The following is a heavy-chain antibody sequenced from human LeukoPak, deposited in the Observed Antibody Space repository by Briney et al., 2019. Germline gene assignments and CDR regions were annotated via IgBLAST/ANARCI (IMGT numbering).Heavy chain of an antibody. J-gene: IGHJ4*02. CDR3: TKDRSGTVTTG. CDR2: ISGGGGST. V-gene: IGHV3-23*01. CDR1: GFTFSSYA. Sequence: GGSLRLSCAASGFTFSSYAMSWVRQAPGKGLEWVSAISGGGGSTYYADSVKGRFTISRDNSKNTLYLQMNSLRAEDTAVYYCTKDRSGTVTTGWGQGTLVTVSS. D-gene: IGHD4-17*01.